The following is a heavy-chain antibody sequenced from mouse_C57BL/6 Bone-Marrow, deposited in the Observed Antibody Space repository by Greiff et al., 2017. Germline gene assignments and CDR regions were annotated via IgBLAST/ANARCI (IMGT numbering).Heavy chain of an antibody. V-gene: IGHV2-5*01. CDR2: IWRGGST. Sequence: QVHVKQSGPGLVQPSQSLSITCTVSGFSLTSYGVHWVRQSPGKGLEWLGVIWRGGSTDYNAAFMSRLSITKDNSKSQVFFKMNRLQADDTAIYYCAKKGHYYGSKGDLAYWGQGTLVTVSA. CDR3: AKKGHYYGSKGDLAY. J-gene: IGHJ3*01. D-gene: IGHD1-1*01. CDR1: GFSLTSYG.